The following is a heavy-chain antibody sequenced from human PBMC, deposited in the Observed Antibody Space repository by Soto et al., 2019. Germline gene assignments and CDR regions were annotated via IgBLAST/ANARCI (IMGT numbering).Heavy chain of an antibody. CDR1: GYTFTSYT. CDR2: ITGNDNT. V-gene: IGHV1-3*01. Sequence: GASVKVSCKASGYTFTSYTMHWVRQAPGQRLEWMGWITGNDNTEYSQKFQGRVTITRDTSASTAYMELSSLRSEDTAVYYCARDLFVVVTAIPETFWGQGTLVTVSS. J-gene: IGHJ4*02. CDR3: ARDLFVVVTAIPETF. D-gene: IGHD2-21*02.